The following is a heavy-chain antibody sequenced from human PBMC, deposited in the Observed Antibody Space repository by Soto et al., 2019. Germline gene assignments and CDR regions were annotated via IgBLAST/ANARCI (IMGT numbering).Heavy chain of an antibody. Sequence: EVQLLESGGGLVQPGGSLRLSCAASGFTFSSYAMSWVRQAPGKGLEWVSAISGSGGSTYYADSVKGRFTISRDNSKNTLYLQMNSLRAEDTAVYYCAKVPSSYYDFWSGYRGYYMDVWAKGTTVTVSS. J-gene: IGHJ6*03. V-gene: IGHV3-23*01. D-gene: IGHD3-3*01. CDR3: AKVPSSYYDFWSGYRGYYMDV. CDR1: GFTFSSYA. CDR2: ISGSGGST.